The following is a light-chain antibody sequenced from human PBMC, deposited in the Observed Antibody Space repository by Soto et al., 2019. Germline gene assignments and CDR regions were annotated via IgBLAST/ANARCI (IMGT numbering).Light chain of an antibody. J-gene: IGLJ2*01. Sequence: QSVLIQPPSVSGSPGQSVTISCTGTSSDVGSYDYVSWYQQHPGTVPKPMIYNVNTRPSGVPDRFSGSKSGNTASMTISGLQAEDEADYYCQSYDSSLIGSVVFGGGTKLTVL. CDR3: QSYDSSLIGSVV. CDR2: NVN. CDR1: SSDVGSYDY. V-gene: IGLV2-11*01.